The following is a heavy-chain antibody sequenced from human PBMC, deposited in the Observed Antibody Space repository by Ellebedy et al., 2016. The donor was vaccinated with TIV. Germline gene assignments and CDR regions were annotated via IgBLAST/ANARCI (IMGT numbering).Heavy chain of an antibody. CDR1: GGSFSGYY. CDR2: INHSGST. CDR3: ARHYENSYYAMDV. V-gene: IGHV4-34*01. J-gene: IGHJ6*02. Sequence: MPSETLSLTCAVYGGSFSGYYWSRIRQPPGKGLEWIGEINHSGSTNYNPSLKSRVTISVDTSKNQFSLKLNSVTAADTAIYYCARHYENSYYAMDVWGQGTTVTVSS. D-gene: IGHD3-16*01.